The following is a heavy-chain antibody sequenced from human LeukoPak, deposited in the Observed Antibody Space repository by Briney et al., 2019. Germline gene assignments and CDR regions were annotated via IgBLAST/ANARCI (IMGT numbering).Heavy chain of an antibody. D-gene: IGHD5-18*01. CDR2: IYHSGST. J-gene: IGHJ3*02. V-gene: IGHV4-59*01. CDR3: ARSDTTMVTGNAFDI. Sequence: SETLSLTCTVSGGSLNNYYWSWIRQPPGKGLEWIGSIYHSGSTNYNPSLKSGVTISVDTSNNHFSLKLTPVTAADTAVYYCARSDTTMVTGNAFDIWGQGTMVTVSS. CDR1: GGSLNNYY.